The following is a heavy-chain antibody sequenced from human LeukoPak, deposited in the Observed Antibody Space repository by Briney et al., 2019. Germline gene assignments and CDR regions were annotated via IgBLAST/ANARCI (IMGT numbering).Heavy chain of an antibody. CDR3: ARDPGGTWGFDY. CDR1: GYTFTSHG. J-gene: IGHJ4*02. Sequence: ASVKVSCKASGYTFTSHGLSWARQAPGQGLEWMGWISIYSGNTNYAQRFQDRISMTTDTSTSTAYMELRSLKSDDTAVYYCARDPGGTWGFDYWGQGALVTVSS. D-gene: IGHD7-27*01. CDR2: ISIYSGNT. V-gene: IGHV1-18*01.